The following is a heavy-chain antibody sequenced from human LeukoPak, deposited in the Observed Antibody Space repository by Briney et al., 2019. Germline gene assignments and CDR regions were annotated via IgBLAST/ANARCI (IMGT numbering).Heavy chain of an antibody. Sequence: GGTLRLSCAASGFTFSSYGMSWVRQAPGKGLEWVSAISGSGASTYYADSVKGRFTISRDNSKNTLYLQMNSLRAEDTAVYYCASGVYYFDYWGQGTLVTVSS. CDR3: ASGVYYFDY. V-gene: IGHV3-23*01. J-gene: IGHJ4*02. CDR2: ISGSGAST. CDR1: GFTFSSYG. D-gene: IGHD3-10*01.